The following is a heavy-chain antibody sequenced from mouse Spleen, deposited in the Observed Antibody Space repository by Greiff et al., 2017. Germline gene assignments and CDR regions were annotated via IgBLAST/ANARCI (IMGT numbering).Heavy chain of an antibody. J-gene: IGHJ3*01. CDR2: ISSGGGNT. V-gene: IGHV5-9*03. CDR3: ARYNGYDPSFAY. Sequence: EVQLVESGGGLVKPGGSLKLSCAASGFTFSSYTMSWVRQTPEKRLEWVATISSGGGNTYYPDSVKGRFTISRDNAKNTLYLQMSSLRSEDTALYYCARYNGYDPSFAYWGQGTLVTVSA. CDR1: GFTFSSYT. D-gene: IGHD2-2*01.